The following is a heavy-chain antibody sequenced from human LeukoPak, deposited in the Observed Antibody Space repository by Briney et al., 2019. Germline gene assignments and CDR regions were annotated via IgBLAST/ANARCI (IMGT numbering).Heavy chain of an antibody. V-gene: IGHV4-59*01. CDR2: IYYSGST. J-gene: IGHJ5*02. Sequence: SETLSLTCTVSGGSISSYYWSWIRQPPGKGLEWIGYIYYSGSTNYNPSLKSRVTISVDTSKNQFSLKLSSVTAADTAVYYCARGIDYGDYGDWFDPWGQGTLVTVSS. CDR1: GGSISSYY. CDR3: ARGIDYGDYGDWFDP. D-gene: IGHD4-17*01.